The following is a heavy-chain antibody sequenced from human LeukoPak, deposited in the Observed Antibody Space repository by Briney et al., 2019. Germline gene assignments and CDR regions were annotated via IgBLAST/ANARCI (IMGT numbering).Heavy chain of an antibody. D-gene: IGHD1-7*01. Sequence: SETLSLTCAVYGGSFSGYYWSWIRQPPGKGLEWIGEINHSGSTNCNPSLKSRVTISVDTSKNQFSLKLSSVTAADTAVYYCARDWNYVPLDYWGQGTLVTVSS. CDR1: GGSFSGYY. J-gene: IGHJ4*02. CDR3: ARDWNYVPLDY. CDR2: INHSGST. V-gene: IGHV4-34*01.